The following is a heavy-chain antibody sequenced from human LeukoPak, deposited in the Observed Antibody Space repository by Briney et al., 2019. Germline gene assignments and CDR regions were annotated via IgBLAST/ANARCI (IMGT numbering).Heavy chain of an antibody. J-gene: IGHJ5*01. Sequence: ASVKVSCKASGYTFGNYEINWVRQATGQGLEWMGWMNPKSGNTGYAQKFKGRVTMTRNTSISTAYMDLSSLTSEDTAVYYCARGRSFWFDPWGQGTLVTVSS. CDR2: MNPKSGNT. V-gene: IGHV1-8*01. CDR3: ARGRSFWFDP. D-gene: IGHD3-10*01. CDR1: GYTFGNYE.